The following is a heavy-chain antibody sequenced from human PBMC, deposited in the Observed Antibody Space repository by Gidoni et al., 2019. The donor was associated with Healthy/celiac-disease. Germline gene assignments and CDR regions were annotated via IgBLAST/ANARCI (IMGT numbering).Heavy chain of an antibody. Sequence: EVQLVESGGGLVQPGGSLRLSCAASGFTFLSYSMNWVRQAPGKGLEWVSYISSSSSTIYYADSVKGRFTISRDNAKNSLYLQMNSLRDEDTAVYYCARDPYYYDSSGPDAFDIWGQGTMVTVSS. J-gene: IGHJ3*02. V-gene: IGHV3-48*02. CDR3: ARDPYYYDSSGPDAFDI. CDR1: GFTFLSYS. CDR2: ISSSSSTI. D-gene: IGHD3-22*01.